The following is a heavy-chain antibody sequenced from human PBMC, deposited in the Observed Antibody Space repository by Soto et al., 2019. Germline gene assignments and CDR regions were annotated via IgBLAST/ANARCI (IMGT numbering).Heavy chain of an antibody. D-gene: IGHD2-2*01. CDR1: GYSFTSYW. J-gene: IGHJ5*02. CDR3: ARHVVMVPWFTSTRRYQDNCFDP. V-gene: IGHV5-51*01. Sequence: GQSLKISCKGSGYSFTSYWIGWVRQMPGKGLEWMGIIYPGDSDTRYSPSFQGQVTISADKSISTAYLQWSSLKASDTAMYYCARHVVMVPWFTSTRRYQDNCFDPWGKGTLVTVSS. CDR2: IYPGDSDT.